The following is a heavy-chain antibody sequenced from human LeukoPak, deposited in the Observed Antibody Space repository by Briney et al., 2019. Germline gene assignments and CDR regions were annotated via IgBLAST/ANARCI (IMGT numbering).Heavy chain of an antibody. J-gene: IGHJ4*02. V-gene: IGHV4-4*02. D-gene: IGHD4-23*01. CDR2: IYHSGST. CDR3: ARVSSSLYGGNFDY. Sequence: SGTLSLTCAVSGGSISSSNWWSWVRQPPGKGLEWIGEIYHSGSTNYNPSLKSRVTISVDKSKNQFSLKLSSVTAADTAVYYCARVSSSLYGGNFDYWGQGTLVTVSS. CDR1: GGSISSSNW.